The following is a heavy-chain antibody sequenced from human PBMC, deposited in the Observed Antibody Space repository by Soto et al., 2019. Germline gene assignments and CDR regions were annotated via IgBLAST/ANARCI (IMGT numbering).Heavy chain of an antibody. CDR1: GFTFSIQN. CDR3: TSSSCTNGVCYFAY. Sequence: GGSLRLSCAASGFTFSIQNMNWVRQAPGQGLEWVSSISSGSTFIYYADSLKGRFTVSRDNAKNSLYLRMNNLRAEDTAVYFCTSSSCTNGVCYFAYWGQGILVTVSS. D-gene: IGHD2-8*01. J-gene: IGHJ4*02. V-gene: IGHV3-21*01. CDR2: ISSGSTFI.